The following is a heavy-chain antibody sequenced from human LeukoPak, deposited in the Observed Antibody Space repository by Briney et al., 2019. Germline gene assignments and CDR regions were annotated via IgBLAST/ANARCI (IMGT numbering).Heavy chain of an antibody. CDR3: ARDATTIFGVVTQTFDY. V-gene: IGHV1-18*01. J-gene: IGHJ4*02. Sequence: ASVKVSCKASGYTFTSYGISWVRQAPGQGLEWMGWISAYNGNTNYAQKLQGRVTMTTDTSTSTAYMELRSLRSDDTAVYYCARDATTIFGVVTQTFDYWGQGTLVTVSS. CDR2: ISAYNGNT. D-gene: IGHD3-3*01. CDR1: GYTFTSYG.